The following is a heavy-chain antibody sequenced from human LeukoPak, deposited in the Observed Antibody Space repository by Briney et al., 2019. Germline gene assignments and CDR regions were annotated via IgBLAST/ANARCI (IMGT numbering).Heavy chain of an antibody. D-gene: IGHD6-13*01. CDR3: ARGARYSSSWSLTDY. CDR2: IKQDGSEK. Sequence: GGSLRLSCEVSGISFGSYWMNWVRQAPGKGPEWVASIKQDGSEKYYVDSVEGRFTISRDNAKNSLYLQMNSLRAEDTAVYYCARGARYSSSWSLTDYGARGTLAPVPS. J-gene: IGHJ4*02. CDR1: GISFGSYW. V-gene: IGHV3-7*01.